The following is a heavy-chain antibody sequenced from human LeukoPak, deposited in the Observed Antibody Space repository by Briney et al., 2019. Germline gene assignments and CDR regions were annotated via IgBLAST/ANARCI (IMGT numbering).Heavy chain of an antibody. V-gene: IGHV3-7*01. J-gene: IGHJ4*02. D-gene: IGHD6-13*01. Sequence: GGSLRLSCAASGFTFSSYWMSWVRQAPGKGLEWVANIKQDGSEKYYVDSVKGRFTISRDNAKNSLYLQMNSLRAEDTAVYYCAREIAAAGTLTLDYWGQGTLVTVSS. CDR1: GFTFSSYW. CDR2: IKQDGSEK. CDR3: AREIAAAGTLTLDY.